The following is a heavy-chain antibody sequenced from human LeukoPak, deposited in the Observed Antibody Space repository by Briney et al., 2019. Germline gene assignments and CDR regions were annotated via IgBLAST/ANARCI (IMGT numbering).Heavy chain of an antibody. CDR3: ARDRRYSSGWYGIDY. J-gene: IGHJ4*02. V-gene: IGHV4-59*01. CDR1: GGSISSYY. Sequence: SETLSLTCTVSGGSISSYYWSWIRQPPGKGLEWVGYIYYSGSTNYNPSLKSRVTISVDTSRNQFSLKLSSVTAADTAVYYCARDRRYSSGWYGIDYWGQGTLVIVSS. D-gene: IGHD6-19*01. CDR2: IYYSGST.